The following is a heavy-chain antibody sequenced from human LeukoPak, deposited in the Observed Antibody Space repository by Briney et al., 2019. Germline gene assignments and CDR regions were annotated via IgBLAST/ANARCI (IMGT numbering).Heavy chain of an antibody. Sequence: GSLRLSCAGSGFTFSSCEMNWVRQAPGKGLEWVSYISFSGDTKYYADSVKGRSTVSRDNGENSLFLQMNSLRAEDTAVYYCARDRMGINGYYYHGFDIWGQGTMVTVSS. CDR2: ISFSGDTK. J-gene: IGHJ3*02. D-gene: IGHD3-22*01. CDR1: GFTFSSCE. V-gene: IGHV3-48*03. CDR3: ARDRMGINGYYYHGFDI.